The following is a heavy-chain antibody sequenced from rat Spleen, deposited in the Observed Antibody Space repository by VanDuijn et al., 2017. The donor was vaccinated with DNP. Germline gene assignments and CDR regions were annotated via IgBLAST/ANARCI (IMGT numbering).Heavy chain of an antibody. J-gene: IGHJ2*01. Sequence: EVQLQESGPGLVKPSQSLSLTCSVTGHSITSNYWGWIRRFPGNEMEWIGHINYSGYTSYNPSLKSRISITRDTSKNHFFLQLNSVTTEETATYYCARWTRYFDYWGQGVMVTVSS. CDR2: INYSGYT. CDR1: GHSITSNY. V-gene: IGHV3-1*01. CDR3: ARWTRYFDY. D-gene: IGHD1-7*01.